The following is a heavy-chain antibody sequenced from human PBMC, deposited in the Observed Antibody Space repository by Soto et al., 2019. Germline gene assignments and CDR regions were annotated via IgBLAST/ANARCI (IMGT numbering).Heavy chain of an antibody. CDR3: ARDHKWDGMDV. Sequence: SETLSLTCSVSGGSFSSDSFIWSWVRQFPGKGLEWIGYINYSGTTYYNPSLRSRITMSADTSKNQFSPNLSSVTAADTAVYYCARDHKWDGMDVWGQGTTVTVSS. V-gene: IGHV4-31*03. D-gene: IGHD1-26*01. CDR1: GGSFSSDSFI. CDR2: INYSGTT. J-gene: IGHJ6*02.